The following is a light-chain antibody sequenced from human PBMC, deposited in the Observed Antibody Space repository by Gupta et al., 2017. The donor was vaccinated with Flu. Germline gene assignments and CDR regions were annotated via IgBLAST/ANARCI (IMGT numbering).Light chain of an antibody. Sequence: SLGARATINCKSSQSGWLSSKNENYLAWYQQEPGQPPRLLIYWASTRESGVPDRFSGSGSGADFTLTIISLQTEDVAVYYCHQESSSAYTFGQGTKMEI. V-gene: IGKV4-1*01. J-gene: IGKJ2*01. CDR3: HQESSSAYT. CDR2: WAS. CDR1: QSGWLSSKNENY.